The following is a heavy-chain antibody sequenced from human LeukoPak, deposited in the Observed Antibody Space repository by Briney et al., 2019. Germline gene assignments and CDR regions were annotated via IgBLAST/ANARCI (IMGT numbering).Heavy chain of an antibody. Sequence: SETLSLTCTVSGGSISSGGYYWSWIRQHPGKGLEWIGYIYYSGTTYYNPSLKSRVTLSVDTSKNHFSLRLSSVTAADTAVYYCAVVSSDSSGLYREYFQHWGQGTLVTVSS. V-gene: IGHV4-31*03. D-gene: IGHD6-19*01. CDR1: GGSISSGGYY. CDR3: AVVSSDSSGLYREYFQH. J-gene: IGHJ1*01. CDR2: IYYSGTT.